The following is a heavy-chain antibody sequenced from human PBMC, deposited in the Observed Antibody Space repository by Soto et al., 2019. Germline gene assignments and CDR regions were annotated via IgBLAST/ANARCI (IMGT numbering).Heavy chain of an antibody. CDR1: GFTFSSYW. Sequence: EVQLVESGGGLVQPGGSLRLSCAASGFTFSSYWMHWVRQAPGKGLVWVSRIKSDGSNINYADSVKGRFTISRDNAKNTLYLQMNSLRAEDTAIYYCARGGFSGSGSFIQGDYWGQGTLVTVSS. CDR2: IKSDGSNI. D-gene: IGHD3-10*01. J-gene: IGHJ4*02. V-gene: IGHV3-74*01. CDR3: ARGGFSGSGSFIQGDY.